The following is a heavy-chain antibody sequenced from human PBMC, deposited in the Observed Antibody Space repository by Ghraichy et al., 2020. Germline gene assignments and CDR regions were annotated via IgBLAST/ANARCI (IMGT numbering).Heavy chain of an antibody. CDR2: ISYDGNHN. CDR1: GFTFSNYA. CDR3: ARERCSGGHCQNNPLDL. J-gene: IGHJ5*02. V-gene: IGHV3-30*04. D-gene: IGHD2-15*01. Sequence: GGSLRLSCAASGFTFSNYAIHWVRQAPGKGLEWLVVISYDGNHNYYADFVKGRFTISRENSRNTLYLQMNSLRVEDTAVYYCARERCSGGHCQNNPLDLWGQGTLVTVSS.